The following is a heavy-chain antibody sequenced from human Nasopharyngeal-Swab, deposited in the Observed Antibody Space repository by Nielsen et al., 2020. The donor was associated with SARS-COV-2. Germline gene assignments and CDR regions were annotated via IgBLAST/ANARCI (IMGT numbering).Heavy chain of an antibody. V-gene: IGHV1-46*01. CDR3: ARHSSLLMDV. CDR2: IIATCGST. D-gene: IGHD3-22*01. Sequence: ASVKVSCKASGYTVRTYYMHWVRQSAGQGLEWMEIIIATCGSTNYAQKCQVRVTMTRDKSTSIVYMELSSLKSEVTAVYYGARHSSLLMDVWGKGTTVTVSS. CDR1: GYTVRTYY. J-gene: IGHJ6*03.